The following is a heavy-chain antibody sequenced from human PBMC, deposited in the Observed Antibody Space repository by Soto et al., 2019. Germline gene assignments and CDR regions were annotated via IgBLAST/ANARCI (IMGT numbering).Heavy chain of an antibody. CDR3: ARDEIRFSWAYGMDV. V-gene: IGHV3-30-3*01. D-gene: IGHD3-3*01. CDR1: GFTFSSYA. Sequence: QVQLVESGGGVVQPGRSLRLSCAASGFTFSSYAMHWVRQAPGKGLAWVAVISYDGSNKYYADSVKGRFTISRDNSKNTLYLQMNSLRVEDTAVYYCARDEIRFSWAYGMDVWGQGTTVIVSS. J-gene: IGHJ6*02. CDR2: ISYDGSNK.